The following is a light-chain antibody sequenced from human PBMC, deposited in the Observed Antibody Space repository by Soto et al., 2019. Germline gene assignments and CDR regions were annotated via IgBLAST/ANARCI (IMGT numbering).Light chain of an antibody. Sequence: QSALTQPASVSGSPGQSITISCTGTSSDIGAYNFVSWYQQHPGKAPKLMLYDVNIRPSGVSNRFSGSKSGNTASLTISGLQAEDGATDQGSSYTSTDSLVFGTGTKVTVL. CDR3: SSYTSTDSLV. J-gene: IGLJ1*01. CDR1: SSDIGAYNF. V-gene: IGLV2-14*03. CDR2: DVN.